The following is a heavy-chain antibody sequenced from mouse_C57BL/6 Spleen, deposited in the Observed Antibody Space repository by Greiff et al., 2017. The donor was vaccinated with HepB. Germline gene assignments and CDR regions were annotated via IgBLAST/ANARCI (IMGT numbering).Heavy chain of an antibody. Sequence: DVQLQESGAELVRPGSSVKMSCKTSGYTFTSYGINWVKQRPGQGLEWIGYIYIGNGYTEYNEKFKGKATLTADKSSSTAYMQLSSLTSEDSAIYFCARSKPYYYGSSRGYFDVWGTGTTVTVSS. CDR2: IYIGNGYT. CDR3: ARSKPYYYGSSRGYFDV. D-gene: IGHD1-1*01. V-gene: IGHV1-58*01. J-gene: IGHJ1*03. CDR1: GYTFTSYG.